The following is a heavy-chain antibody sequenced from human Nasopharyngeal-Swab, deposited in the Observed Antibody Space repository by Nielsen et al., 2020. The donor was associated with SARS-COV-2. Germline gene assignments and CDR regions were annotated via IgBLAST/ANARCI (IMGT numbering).Heavy chain of an antibody. CDR3: ASSSSEKREHDS. J-gene: IGHJ4*02. Sequence: SETLSLTCAVSGRSISGSDWWSWVRQPPGKGLEWIGETSPDGGTNYNPSLKGRVIVSVDRSKNLFSLSLKSVTAADTAVYYCASSSSEKREHDSWGQGTLVTVSS. CDR2: TSPDGGT. D-gene: IGHD6-6*01. V-gene: IGHV4-4*02. CDR1: GRSISGSDW.